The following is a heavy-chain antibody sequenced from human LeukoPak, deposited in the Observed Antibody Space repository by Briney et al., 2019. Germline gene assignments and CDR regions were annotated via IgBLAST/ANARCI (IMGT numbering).Heavy chain of an antibody. CDR2: ITHSGST. D-gene: IGHD2-2*02. V-gene: IGHV4-34*01. J-gene: IGHJ5*02. CDR1: GGSFSGYY. CDR3: ARDLSDVVVPAAIRGASWFDP. Sequence: SETLSLTCAVYGGSFSGYYWSWIRQPPGKGLEWIGEITHSGSTNYNPSLKSRVTISVDKSKNQFSLKLSSVTAADTAVYYCARDLSDVVVPAAIRGASWFDPWGQGTLVTVSS.